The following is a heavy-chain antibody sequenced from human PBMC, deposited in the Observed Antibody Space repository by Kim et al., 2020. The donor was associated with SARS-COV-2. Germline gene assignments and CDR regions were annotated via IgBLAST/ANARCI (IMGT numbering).Heavy chain of an antibody. V-gene: IGHV4-39*01. Sequence: YYNQSLKSRVTISVDTSKNQFSVKLSSVTAADTAVYYCARPVAAGYYFDYWGQGTLVTVSS. CDR3: ARPVAAGYYFDY. J-gene: IGHJ4*02. D-gene: IGHD6-13*01.